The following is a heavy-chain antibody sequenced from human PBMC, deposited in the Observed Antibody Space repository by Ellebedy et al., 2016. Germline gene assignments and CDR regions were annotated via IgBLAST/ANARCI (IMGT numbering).Heavy chain of an antibody. V-gene: IGHV3-30*09. J-gene: IGHJ4*02. CDR2: MSNDGSSK. CDR3: VRDPVTDGWHEDY. D-gene: IGHD5-24*01. CDR1: GFTFSNFA. Sequence: GESLKISCAASGFTFSNFAMHWVRQAPGKGLEWVAVMSNDGSSKYYADSVKGRFAISRDNSKNTLYLQMNSLRPEDTALYYCVRDPVTDGWHEDYWGQGTLVTVSS.